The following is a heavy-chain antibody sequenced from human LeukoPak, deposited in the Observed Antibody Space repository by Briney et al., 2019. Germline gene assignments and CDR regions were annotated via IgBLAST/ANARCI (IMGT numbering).Heavy chain of an antibody. Sequence: SETLSLTCTVSGRSISSSAYHWGWIRQPPGKGLEWIGNIYHSGSTYYNPSLKSRVTISVDTSKNQFSLKLSSVTAADTAVYYCARNNGYSSGWYTHWGQGTLVTVSS. CDR3: ARNNGYSSGWYTH. CDR2: IYHSGST. V-gene: IGHV4-39*07. D-gene: IGHD6-19*01. CDR1: GRSISSSAYH. J-gene: IGHJ4*02.